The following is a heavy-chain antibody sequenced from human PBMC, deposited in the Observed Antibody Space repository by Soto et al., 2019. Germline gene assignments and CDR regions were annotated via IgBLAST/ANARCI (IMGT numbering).Heavy chain of an antibody. J-gene: IGHJ4*02. Sequence: QITLKESGPTLVKPTQTLTLTCTFSGFSLSTSGVGVCWIRQPPGKALEWLARIYWDDDKRYSPSLKSRLPITKDSSKNQVVLTMTNMDPVDTATYYCAHRRGNWNSLDYWVQGTMVTVSS. CDR3: AHRRGNWNSLDY. CDR2: IYWDDDK. V-gene: IGHV2-5*02. D-gene: IGHD1-7*01. CDR1: GFSLSTSGVG.